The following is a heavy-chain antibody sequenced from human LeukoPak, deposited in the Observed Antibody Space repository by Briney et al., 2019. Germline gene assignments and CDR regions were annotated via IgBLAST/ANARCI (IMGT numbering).Heavy chain of an antibody. CDR1: GFTFSNAW. V-gene: IGHV3-15*01. CDR2: IKSKTDGGTT. Sequence: GGSLSLSCAASGFTFSNAWMSWVRQAPGKGLEWVGRIKSKTDGGTTDYAAPVKGRFTISRDDSKNTLYLQMNSLKTEDTAVYYCTTDRQIPSPYFDYWGQGTLVTVSS. CDR3: TTDRQIPSPYFDY. J-gene: IGHJ4*02.